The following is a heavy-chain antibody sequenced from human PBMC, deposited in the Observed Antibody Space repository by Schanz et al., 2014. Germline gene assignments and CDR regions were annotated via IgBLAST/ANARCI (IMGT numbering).Heavy chain of an antibody. J-gene: IGHJ4*02. D-gene: IGHD6-13*01. V-gene: IGHV1-46*03. CDR2: INPSGGST. CDR1: GYTFTSYY. Sequence: QVQLVQSGAEVKKPGASVKVSCKASGYTFTSYYMHWARQAPEQGLEWMGIINPSGGSTSYAQKFQGRVTMTRDTSTSTVYMELSSLRSEDTAVYYCARDGEAAAGCDYWGQGTLVTVSS. CDR3: ARDGEAAAGCDY.